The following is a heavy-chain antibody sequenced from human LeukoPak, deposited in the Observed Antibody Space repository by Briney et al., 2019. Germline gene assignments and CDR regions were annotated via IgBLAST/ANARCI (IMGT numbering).Heavy chain of an antibody. V-gene: IGHV1-2*02. Sequence: ASVKVSCKASGYTFTGYYTHWVRQAPGQGLEWMGWINPNSGGTNYAQKFQGRVTMTRDTSISTAYMELSGLRSDDTAVYYCARDTTRDNWFDPWGQGTLVTVSS. J-gene: IGHJ5*02. D-gene: IGHD1-26*01. CDR2: INPNSGGT. CDR3: ARDTTRDNWFDP. CDR1: GYTFTGYY.